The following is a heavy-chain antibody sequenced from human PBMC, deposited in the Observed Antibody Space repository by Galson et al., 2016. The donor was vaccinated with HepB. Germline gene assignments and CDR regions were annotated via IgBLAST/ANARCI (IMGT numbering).Heavy chain of an antibody. J-gene: IGHJ4*02. CDR1: GFTFSSYG. D-gene: IGHD6-19*01. CDR3: ATLIAVAGIY. CDR2: ISFDGSNK. V-gene: IGHV3-30*03. Sequence: SLRLSCAASGFTFSSYGMYWVRQAPGKGLEWVAVISFDGSNKYYADSVKGRFTISRDDSKNTLYLQMNSLRAEDTAVYYCATLIAVAGIYWGQGTLVTVSS.